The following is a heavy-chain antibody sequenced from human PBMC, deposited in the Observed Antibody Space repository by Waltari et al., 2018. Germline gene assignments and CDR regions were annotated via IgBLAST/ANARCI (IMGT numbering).Heavy chain of an antibody. J-gene: IGHJ3*02. Sequence: EVQLVESGGGLVQPGRSLRLSCAASGFTFDDYAMHWVRQAPGKGLEWVSGISWNSCSIGYADSVKGRFTISRDNAKNSLYLQMNSLRAEDMALYYCAKDMSGYYRAGAFDIWGQGTMVTVSS. D-gene: IGHD3-3*01. CDR1: GFTFDDYA. CDR2: ISWNSCSI. V-gene: IGHV3-9*03. CDR3: AKDMSGYYRAGAFDI.